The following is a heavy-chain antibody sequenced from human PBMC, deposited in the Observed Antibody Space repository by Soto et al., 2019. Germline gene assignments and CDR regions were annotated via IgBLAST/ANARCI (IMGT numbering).Heavy chain of an antibody. Sequence: PGESLKISCKASGYNFISYWIAWVRQMPGKGLEWMGIIYPGDSDATYSPSFEGQVTFSVDKSIITAYLQWISLKASDTAMYYCARQAYFGSGTYYSDYWGQGTQVTVSS. CDR1: GYNFISYW. D-gene: IGHD3-10*01. CDR2: IYPGDSDA. CDR3: ARQAYFGSGTYYSDY. V-gene: IGHV5-51*01. J-gene: IGHJ4*02.